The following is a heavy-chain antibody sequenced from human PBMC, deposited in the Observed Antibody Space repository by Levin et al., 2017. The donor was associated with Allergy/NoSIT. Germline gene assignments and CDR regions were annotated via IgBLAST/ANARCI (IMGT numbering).Heavy chain of an antibody. CDR3: ARMNMVQYQLLYRDFYFYYGLDV. Sequence: PSETLSLTCAVYGGSFSDYYWTWIRQPPGKGLEWIGEINRNGSTNYNPSLKSRVTLSIDTSTKQFSLRLSSVTAADTAVYYCARMNMVQYQLLYRDFYFYYGLDVWGQGTTATVSS. J-gene: IGHJ6*02. CDR1: GGSFSDYY. D-gene: IGHD3-3*01. V-gene: IGHV4-34*01. CDR2: INRNGST.